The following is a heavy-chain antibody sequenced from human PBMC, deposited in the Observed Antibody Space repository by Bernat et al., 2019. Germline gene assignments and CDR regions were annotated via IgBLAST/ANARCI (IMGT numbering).Heavy chain of an antibody. Sequence: EVQLVESGGGLVQPGGSLRLSCAASGFTFSSYSMNWLRQAPGKGLEWVSYISSSSSYIYYADSVKGRFTISRDNAKNSLYLQMNSLRAEDTAVYYCARSRDPAFDIWGQGTMVTVSS. V-gene: IGHV3-21*05. CDR1: GFTFSSYS. CDR2: ISSSSSYI. CDR3: ARSRDPAFDI. J-gene: IGHJ3*02.